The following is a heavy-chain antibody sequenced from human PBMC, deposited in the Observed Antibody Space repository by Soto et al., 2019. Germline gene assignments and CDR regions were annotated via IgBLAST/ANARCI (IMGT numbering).Heavy chain of an antibody. CDR3: ATHPPYGPLDH. D-gene: IGHD4-17*01. Sequence: QLQLQESGPGLVKPSETLSLTCTVSGGSISSSSNHWGWIRQPPGKGLEWIGNIYYSENTYYNPSLKSRVTISVDTSKNQFSLRMTSVTAADTAVYYCATHPPYGPLDHWGQGTLVTVSS. J-gene: IGHJ4*02. CDR2: IYYSENT. CDR1: GGSISSSSNH. V-gene: IGHV4-39*01.